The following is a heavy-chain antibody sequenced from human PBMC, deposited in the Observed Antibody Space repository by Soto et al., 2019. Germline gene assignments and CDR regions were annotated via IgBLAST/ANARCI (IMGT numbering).Heavy chain of an antibody. CDR3: ARAIVRGELDY. Sequence: SETLSLTCTVSGGSISSGDYYWSWIRQPPGKGLEWIGYIYYSGSTYYNPSLKSRVTISVDTSKNQFSLKLSSVTAADTAVYYCARAIVRGELDYWGQGTLVTVSS. J-gene: IGHJ4*02. CDR1: GGSISSGDYY. V-gene: IGHV4-30-4*01. CDR2: IYYSGST. D-gene: IGHD1-26*01.